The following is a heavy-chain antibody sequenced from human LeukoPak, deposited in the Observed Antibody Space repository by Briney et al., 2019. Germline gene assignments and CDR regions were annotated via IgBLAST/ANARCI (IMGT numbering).Heavy chain of an antibody. CDR2: IIPILGIA. Sequence: ASVKVSCKASGGTFSSYAISWVRQAPGQGLEWMGRIIPILGIANYAQKFQGRVTITADKSTSTAHMELSSLRSEDTAVYYCARGYRNWNDGSWFDPWGQGTLVTVSS. D-gene: IGHD1-1*01. J-gene: IGHJ5*02. CDR3: ARGYRNWNDGSWFDP. V-gene: IGHV1-69*04. CDR1: GGTFSSYA.